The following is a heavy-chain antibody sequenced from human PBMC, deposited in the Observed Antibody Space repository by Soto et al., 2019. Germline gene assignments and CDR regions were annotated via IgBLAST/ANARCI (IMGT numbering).Heavy chain of an antibody. CDR1: GFSVSRNY. CDR3: ARVPGRL. V-gene: IGHV3-53*02. Sequence: QLVETGGGLIQPGTSLTLSCAASGFSVSRNYMTWVRQAPGKGLEWVSFVYSGGATFYADSVKGRFILSRDESQNTMYLQMNNLRADDTAVYYCARVPGRLWGRGTLVTVAS. D-gene: IGHD3-10*01. J-gene: IGHJ4*02. CDR2: VYSGGAT.